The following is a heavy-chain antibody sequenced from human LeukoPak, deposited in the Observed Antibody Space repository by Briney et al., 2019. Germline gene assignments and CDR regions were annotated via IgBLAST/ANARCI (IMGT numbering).Heavy chain of an antibody. Sequence: ASVKVSCKASGYSFTSYYIHWVRQAPGQGLESMGIINPGGGSTSYAQKFQDRVTMTRDTSTSTVYMELNSLRSEDTAVYYCAKDLRWDHPGLDPWSQGTLVIVSS. CDR2: INPGGGST. J-gene: IGHJ5*02. CDR1: GYSFTSYY. V-gene: IGHV1-46*01. CDR3: AKDLRWDHPGLDP. D-gene: IGHD4-23*01.